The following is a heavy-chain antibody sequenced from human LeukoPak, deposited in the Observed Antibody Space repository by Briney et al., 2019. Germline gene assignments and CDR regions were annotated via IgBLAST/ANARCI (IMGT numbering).Heavy chain of an antibody. CDR2: INHSGST. V-gene: IGHV4-34*01. D-gene: IGHD3-22*01. CDR1: GGSFSGYY. J-gene: IGHJ4*02. Sequence: PSETLSLTCAVYGGSFSGYYWSWIRQPPRKGLEWMGEINHSGSTNYNPSLKSRVTISVDTSKNQFSLKLSSVTAADTAVYYCARAPQGSGYYYYFDYWGQGTLVTVSS. CDR3: ARAPQGSGYYYYFDY.